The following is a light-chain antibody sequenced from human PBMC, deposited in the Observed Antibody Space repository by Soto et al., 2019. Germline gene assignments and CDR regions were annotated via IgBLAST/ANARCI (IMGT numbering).Light chain of an antibody. CDR3: QQYNNWPPWT. Sequence: EIVMTQSQATLSVSPGERATPSCRAGQGFGGNLAWYQQKPGQAPRLLIYGASTRATGIPARFSGSGSGTEFTLTISSLQSEDFAVYYCQQYNNWPPWTFGQGTKVEIK. CDR1: QGFGGN. V-gene: IGKV3-15*01. J-gene: IGKJ1*01. CDR2: GAS.